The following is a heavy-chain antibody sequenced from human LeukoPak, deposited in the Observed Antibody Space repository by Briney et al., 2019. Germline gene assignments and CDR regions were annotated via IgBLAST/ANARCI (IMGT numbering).Heavy chain of an antibody. CDR1: GGSISGYY. CDR3: ARDRGLTTSGGVGFDY. Sequence: SETLSLTCTVSGGSISGYYWNWIRQPPGKGLEWIGYIYYSGSTNYNSSLRSRVTISVDTSKNQFSLKLSSVTAADTAVYYCARDRGLTTSGGVGFDYWGQGTLVTVSS. V-gene: IGHV4-59*01. D-gene: IGHD3-10*02. CDR2: IYYSGST. J-gene: IGHJ4*02.